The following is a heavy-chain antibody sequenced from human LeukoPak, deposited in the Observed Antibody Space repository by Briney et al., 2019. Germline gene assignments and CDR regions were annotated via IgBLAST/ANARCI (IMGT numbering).Heavy chain of an antibody. V-gene: IGHV4-34*01. D-gene: IGHD3-16*02. CDR3: ARSGYDYVWGSYRYRNFDY. J-gene: IGHJ4*02. CDR1: GGSFSGYY. CDR2: INHSGST. Sequence: SETLSLTCAVYGGSFSGYYWSWIRQPPGKGLEWIGEINHSGSTNYNPSLKSRVTISVDTSRNQFSLKLSSVTAADTAVYYCARSGYDYVWGSYRYRNFDYWGREPWSPSPQ.